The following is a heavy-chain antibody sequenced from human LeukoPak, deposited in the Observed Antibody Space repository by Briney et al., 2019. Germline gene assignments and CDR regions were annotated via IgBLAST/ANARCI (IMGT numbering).Heavy chain of an antibody. D-gene: IGHD6-19*01. CDR1: GGSFSGYY. V-gene: IGHV4-34*01. CDR3: ARGIGIAVAGIAEYFQH. J-gene: IGHJ1*01. CDR2: INHSGST. Sequence: SETLSLTCAVYGGSFSGYYWSWIRQRPGKGLEWIGEINHSGSTNYNPSLKSRVTISVDTSKNQFSLKLSSVTAADTAVYYCARGIGIAVAGIAEYFQHWGQGTLVTVSS.